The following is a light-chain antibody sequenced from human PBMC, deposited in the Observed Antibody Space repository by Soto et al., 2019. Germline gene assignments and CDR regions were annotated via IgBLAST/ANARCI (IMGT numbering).Light chain of an antibody. CDR3: QHYYSYPQT. J-gene: IGKJ1*01. CDR2: AAS. CDR1: QGISSY. Sequence: IRIIQPPSRLYASEGDTVTISCLASQGISSYLAWYQQKPGKAPKLLIYAASTLQSGVPSRFSGSGSGTEFTLTISSLQSEDFATYYCQHYYSYPQTFGQGTKVDIK. V-gene: IGKV1-8*01.